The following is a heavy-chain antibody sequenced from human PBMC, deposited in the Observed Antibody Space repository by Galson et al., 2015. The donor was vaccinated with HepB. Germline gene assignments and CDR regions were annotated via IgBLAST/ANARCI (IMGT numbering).Heavy chain of an antibody. CDR2: IIPIFNIA. Sequence: SVKVSCKASGDTFRFYAINWVRQAPGQGLEWLGGIIPIFNIANYAQKFQGRVTITADESTSTAYMELSSLTSEDTALYYCAASQYYYDTAGNRGYFYYYMVFVGRGTTVAVSS. V-gene: IGHV1-69*13. J-gene: IGHJ6*03. CDR3: AASQYYYDTAGNRGYFYYYMVF. D-gene: IGHD3-22*01. CDR1: GDTFRFYA.